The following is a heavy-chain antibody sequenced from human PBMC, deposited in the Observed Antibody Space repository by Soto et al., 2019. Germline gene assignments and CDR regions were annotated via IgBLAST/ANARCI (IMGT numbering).Heavy chain of an antibody. CDR2: ISPYTGDT. CDR3: AMVDNYVTPTPQDV. Sequence: QVQLVQSGDEMKKPGASVSVSCKASGYIFVNYGIAWVRQAPGQGLEWMGWISPYTGDTHSASKVQGRLTMTTDTSTSTAYMDLGSLTSDDTAVYYCAMVDNYVTPTPQDVWGQGTTGTVSS. V-gene: IGHV1-18*01. D-gene: IGHD3-16*01. J-gene: IGHJ6*02. CDR1: GYIFVNYG.